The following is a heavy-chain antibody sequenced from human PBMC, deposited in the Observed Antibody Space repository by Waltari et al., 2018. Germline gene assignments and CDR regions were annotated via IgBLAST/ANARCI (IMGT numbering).Heavy chain of an antibody. Sequence: EVQLVESGGGLVQPGRSLRLSCAASGFTFDDYAMHWVRQAPGKGLEWVSGISWNSGSIGYADSVKGRFTISRDNAKNSLYLQMNSLRAEDTALYYCAKSGRDAYYFDYWGQGTLVTVSS. CDR1: GFTFDDYA. D-gene: IGHD1-26*01. CDR2: ISWNSGSI. J-gene: IGHJ4*02. CDR3: AKSGRDAYYFDY. V-gene: IGHV3-9*01.